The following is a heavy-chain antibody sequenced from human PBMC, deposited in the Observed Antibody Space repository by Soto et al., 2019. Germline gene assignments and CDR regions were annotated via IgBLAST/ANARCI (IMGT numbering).Heavy chain of an antibody. Sequence: EVQLVESGGALVQPGGSLRLSCAASGFTVNSDYMSWVRQAPGKGLEWVSVIYSGGSTYYADSVKGRFTISRDNSKNTLYLQMNSLRAEDTAVYYCARDPGHRNAMSVWGQGTTVTVSS. CDR3: ARDPGHRNAMSV. CDR1: GFTVNSDY. CDR2: IYSGGST. J-gene: IGHJ6*02. V-gene: IGHV3-66*01.